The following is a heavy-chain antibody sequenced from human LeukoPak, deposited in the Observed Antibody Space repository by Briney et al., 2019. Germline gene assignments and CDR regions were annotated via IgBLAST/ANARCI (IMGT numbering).Heavy chain of an antibody. V-gene: IGHV1-69*13. CDR1: GGTFISYA. Sequence: GASVKVSCKASGGTFISYAISWVRQAPGQGLEWMGGIIPIFGTANYAQKFQGRVTITADESTSTAYMELSSLRSEDTAVYYCARVPYYDILTGYHYFDYWSQGTLVTVSS. D-gene: IGHD3-9*01. CDR3: ARVPYYDILTGYHYFDY. J-gene: IGHJ4*02. CDR2: IIPIFGTA.